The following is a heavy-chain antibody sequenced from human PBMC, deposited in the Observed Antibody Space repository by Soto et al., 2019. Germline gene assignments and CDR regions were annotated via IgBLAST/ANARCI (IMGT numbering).Heavy chain of an antibody. J-gene: IGHJ5*02. D-gene: IGHD3-22*01. Sequence: QVQLQESGPGLVKPSETLSLTCTVSGGSIDSYYWTWIRQPPGKGLEWIGYVYYTGTTTYSPSLKRRITISVDTSMIQISLKLSSVTAADTAFYYCARLGGYYQSLDTWGQGTLVTVSS. CDR3: ARLGGYYQSLDT. CDR2: VYYTGTT. V-gene: IGHV4-59*08. CDR1: GGSIDSYY.